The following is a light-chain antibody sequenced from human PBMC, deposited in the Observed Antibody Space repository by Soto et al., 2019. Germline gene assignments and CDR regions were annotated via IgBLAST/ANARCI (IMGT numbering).Light chain of an antibody. J-gene: IGKJ5*01. V-gene: IGKV1-39*01. CDR3: QQSYSTPIT. CDR1: QAISSY. Sequence: DIQMTQSPSSLSASVGDRVIITCRPSQAISSYLNWYQQKPGKAPKLLIYAASSLQSGVPSRFSGSGSGTDFTLTISSLQPEDFATYYCQQSYSTPITFGQGTRLEIK. CDR2: AAS.